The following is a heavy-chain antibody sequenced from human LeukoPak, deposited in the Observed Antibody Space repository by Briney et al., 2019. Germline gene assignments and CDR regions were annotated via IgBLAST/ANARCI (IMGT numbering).Heavy chain of an antibody. J-gene: IGHJ4*02. D-gene: IGHD2-15*01. V-gene: IGHV3-21*01. CDR1: GFTFSSYS. Sequence: GGSLRLSCAASGFTFSSYSMNWVRQAPGKGLEWVSSISSSSSYIYYADSVKGRFTISRDNAKNSLYLQMNSLRAEDTAVYYCASGSRSGGSSQNWGQGTLVTVSS. CDR2: ISSSSSYI. CDR3: ASGSRSGGSSQN.